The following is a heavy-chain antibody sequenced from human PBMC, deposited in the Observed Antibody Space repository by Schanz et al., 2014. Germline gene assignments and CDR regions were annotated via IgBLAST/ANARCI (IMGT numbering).Heavy chain of an antibody. CDR2: INPNSGGT. D-gene: IGHD6-13*01. CDR3: ARDGHSSNWRSYFFYGLDV. CDR1: GYTFPSYG. Sequence: QVQLVQSGREVKKPGASVKVSCKASGYTFPSYGISWVRQAPGQGLEWMGWINPNSGGTNYAQKFQGRVTMTWDTSTSTAYMELRRLRSDDTAIYYCARDGHSSNWRSYFFYGLDVWGQGTTVTVSS. J-gene: IGHJ6*02. V-gene: IGHV1-2*02.